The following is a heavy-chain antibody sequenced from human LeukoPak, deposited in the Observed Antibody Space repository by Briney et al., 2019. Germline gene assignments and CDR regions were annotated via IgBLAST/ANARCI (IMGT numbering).Heavy chain of an antibody. CDR3: ARGSSGYYDILTVLGGSAYYYMEV. V-gene: IGHV3-7*01. D-gene: IGHD3-9*01. J-gene: IGHJ6*03. Sequence: TGGSLRLSCAASGFTFSSYCMSWVRQAPGKGLEWVANIKQDGSDKYYVDSVKGRFTISRDNAKNSLYLQMNSLRAEDTAVYYCARGSSGYYDILTVLGGSAYYYMEVSGKGNTVTVSS. CDR1: GFTFSSYC. CDR2: IKQDGSDK.